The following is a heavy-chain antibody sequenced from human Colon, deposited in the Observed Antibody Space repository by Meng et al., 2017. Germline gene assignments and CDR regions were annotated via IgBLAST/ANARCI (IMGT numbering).Heavy chain of an antibody. CDR3: ARHKGHSYGYLYFDY. V-gene: IGHV4-39*01. J-gene: IGHJ4*02. CDR1: GDSISSSNYY. D-gene: IGHD5-18*01. CDR2: MYYSGNI. Sequence: QPQLQESGPGLVRPSETLSLICTVSGDSISSSNYYWGWIRQPPGKGLEWIGSMYYSGNIYYNPSLKSRVTISVDTSKNQFSLKVSSVTAADTAVFYCARHKGHSYGYLYFDYWGQGALVTVSS.